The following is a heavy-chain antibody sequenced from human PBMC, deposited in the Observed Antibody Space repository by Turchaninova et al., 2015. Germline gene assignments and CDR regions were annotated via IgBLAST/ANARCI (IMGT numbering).Heavy chain of an antibody. D-gene: IGHD2-15*01. V-gene: IGHV4-34*01. J-gene: IGHJ4*02. CDR3: AVVVTATRFPGYFDS. Sequence: QEQVQQWGAGLLKPSETLSLPFHVTGGDFSGQYWSGIRQSPGKGLEWIGEIQHSGSTNYNPSLKSRVTISVDTSKNQVSLKLNSVAAADTAVYYCAVVVTATRFPGYFDSWGQGSLVTVSS. CDR1: GGDFSGQY. CDR2: IQHSGST.